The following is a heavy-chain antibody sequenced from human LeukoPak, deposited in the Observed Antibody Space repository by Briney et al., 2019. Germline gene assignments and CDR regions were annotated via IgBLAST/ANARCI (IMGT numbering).Heavy chain of an antibody. CDR3: ARIGGSGWYVGY. D-gene: IGHD6-19*01. CDR1: GFTLSSYW. J-gene: IGHJ4*02. CDR2: IKQDGSET. Sequence: GGSLRLSCAASGFTLSSYWMSWVRQAPGKGLEWVANIKQDGSETYYVDSVKGRFTISRDNAKNSLYLQMNSLRAEDRAVYYCARIGGSGWYVGYWGQGTLVTVSS. V-gene: IGHV3-7*01.